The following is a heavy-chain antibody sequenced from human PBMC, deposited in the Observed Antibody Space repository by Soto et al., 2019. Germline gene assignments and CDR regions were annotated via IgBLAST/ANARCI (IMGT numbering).Heavy chain of an antibody. Sequence: SETLSLTCTVSGGSISSGDYYWSWIRQPPGKGLGWIGYIYYSGSTYYNPSLKSRVTISVDTSKNQFSLKLSSVTAADTAVYYCARAITMVRGVYFDYWGQGTLVTVSS. CDR2: IYYSGST. J-gene: IGHJ4*02. D-gene: IGHD3-10*01. CDR3: ARAITMVRGVYFDY. V-gene: IGHV4-30-4*01. CDR1: GGSISSGDYY.